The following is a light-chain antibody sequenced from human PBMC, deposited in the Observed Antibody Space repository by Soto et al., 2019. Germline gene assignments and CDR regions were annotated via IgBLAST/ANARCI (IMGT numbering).Light chain of an antibody. CDR2: EVN. CDR1: SSDVGGYNY. V-gene: IGLV2-14*01. Sequence: QSALTQPASVSGSPGQSITISCTGTSSDVGGYNYVSWYQQHPGKAPKLMIYEVNNRPSGVSNRFSGSKSGNTASLTIAGLQAEYEADYYCTSYTSSITYVFGTGTTLTVL. J-gene: IGLJ1*01. CDR3: TSYTSSITYV.